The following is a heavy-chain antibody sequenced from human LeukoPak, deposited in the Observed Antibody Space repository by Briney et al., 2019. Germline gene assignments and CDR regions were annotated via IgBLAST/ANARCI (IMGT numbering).Heavy chain of an antibody. CDR3: ARGERSVAFFDY. D-gene: IGHD6-19*01. Sequence: GGSLRFSCVASGFAVSSNYMSWVRQAPGKGLEWVSIIYSGGSTYYADSVKGRFTISRDNSKNSVYLQMNSLRVEDTAVYYCARGERSVAFFDYWGQGTLVTVSS. CDR1: GFAVSSNY. CDR2: IYSGGST. J-gene: IGHJ4*02. V-gene: IGHV3-53*01.